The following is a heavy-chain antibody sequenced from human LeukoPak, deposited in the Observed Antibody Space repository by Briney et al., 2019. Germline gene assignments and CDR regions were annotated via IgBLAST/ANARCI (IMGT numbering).Heavy chain of an antibody. Sequence: SVKVSCKPSGYTFNTYGITWVRQAPGQGLEWMGWISPYNGNTNYAQKFQGRVTLTTDTSTSTAYMELRSLRSDDTAVYYCARDLIAVAKYNWFDPWGQGTLVTVSS. J-gene: IGHJ5*02. CDR2: ISPYNGNT. CDR3: ARDLIAVAKYNWFDP. V-gene: IGHV1-18*01. CDR1: GYTFNTYG. D-gene: IGHD6-19*01.